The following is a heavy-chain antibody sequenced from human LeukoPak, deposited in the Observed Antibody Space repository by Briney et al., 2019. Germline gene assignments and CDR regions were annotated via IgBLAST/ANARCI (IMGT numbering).Heavy chain of an antibody. CDR2: INYSGST. J-gene: IGHJ6*03. CDR1: NGSISPYY. V-gene: IGHV4-59*01. CDR3: ARARVSDTCGPYFGYFYDMDV. D-gene: IGHD3-22*01. Sequence: SETLSLTCTVSNGSISPYYWTWIRQPPGKGLEYIGYINYSGSTKYNPSLKSRLAISVGTSKNQFFLELSSVTAADTAVYYCARARVSDTCGPYFGYFYDMDVWGKGTTVIVSS.